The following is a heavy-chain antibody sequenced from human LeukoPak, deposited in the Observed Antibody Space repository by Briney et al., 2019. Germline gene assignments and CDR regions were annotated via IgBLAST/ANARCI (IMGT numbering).Heavy chain of an antibody. Sequence: QTGGSLRLSCAASGFTFSSYGMHWVRQAPGKGLEWVAFIRYDGSNKYYADSVKGRFTISRDNSKNTLYLQMNSLRAEDTALYYCARGSIIHLPPSVDYWGQGTLVTVSS. CDR2: IRYDGSNK. J-gene: IGHJ4*02. CDR3: ARGSIIHLPPSVDY. V-gene: IGHV3-30*02. CDR1: GFTFSSYG. D-gene: IGHD5/OR15-5a*01.